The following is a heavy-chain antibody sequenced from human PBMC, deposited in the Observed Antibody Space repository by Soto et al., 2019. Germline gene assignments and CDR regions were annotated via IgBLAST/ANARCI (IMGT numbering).Heavy chain of an antibody. V-gene: IGHV3-23*01. CDR3: AAGSAVTDYAFDM. CDR1: GITFSTYS. D-gene: IGHD2-21*02. J-gene: IGHJ3*02. CDR2: IGGSSGNA. Sequence: GGSLRLSCAASGITFSTYSVTWVRQAPGTGLEWVSTIGGSSGNAYYADSVKGRFTISRDNSKNTLYLQMSSLRADDAAVYYCAAGSAVTDYAFDMWGQGTMVTVSS.